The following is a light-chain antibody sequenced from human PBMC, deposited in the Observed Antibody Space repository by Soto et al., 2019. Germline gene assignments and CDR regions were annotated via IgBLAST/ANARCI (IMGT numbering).Light chain of an antibody. Sequence: QSVLTQPPSASGTPGQRVTISCSGSSSNIGSNYVYWYQQLPGTAPKLLIYRNNQRPSGVPDRFSGSKSGTSASLAISGLRSEDEADYYCAALDASLSGWVFGGGTKLTVL. CDR3: AALDASLSGWV. CDR1: SSNIGSNY. V-gene: IGLV1-47*01. J-gene: IGLJ3*02. CDR2: RNN.